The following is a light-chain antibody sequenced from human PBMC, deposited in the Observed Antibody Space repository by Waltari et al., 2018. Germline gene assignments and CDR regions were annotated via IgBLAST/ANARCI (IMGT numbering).Light chain of an antibody. CDR2: EVN. Sequence: QSALPQPASVSGSAGQSITIACSVTISDVGRYHFVAWYEQHPGKAPKLMIYEVNQRPSGVSNRCSGSKSDNPASLTISGLRTEDEADYYCCSYAGSGTWVFGVGTKLTVL. CDR3: CSYAGSGTWV. V-gene: IGLV2-23*02. J-gene: IGLJ3*02. CDR1: ISDVGRYHF.